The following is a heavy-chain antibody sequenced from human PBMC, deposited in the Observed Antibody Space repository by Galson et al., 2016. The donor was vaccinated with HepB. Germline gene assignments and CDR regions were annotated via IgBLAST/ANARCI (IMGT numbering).Heavy chain of an antibody. J-gene: IGHJ4*02. CDR1: GFSFSSFW. CDR3: ARDVGGWGSY. CDR2: TNEYGSIT. D-gene: IGHD3-10*01. V-gene: IGHV3-74*01. Sequence: SLRLSCAASGFSFSSFWMHWVRQVPGKGLVWVARTNEYGSITDYADSMKGRFTISRDNSKNTLYLQMSSLRAEDTAVYFCARDVGGWGSYWGQGTLVTVSS.